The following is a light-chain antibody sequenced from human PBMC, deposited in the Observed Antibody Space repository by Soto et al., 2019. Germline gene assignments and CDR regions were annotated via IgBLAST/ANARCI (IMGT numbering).Light chain of an antibody. V-gene: IGKV1-39*01. CDR1: QSIGTS. CDR2: SAS. CDR3: QQSYTAPFT. Sequence: DFQMTQSPSSLSASVGDRVSITCRASQSIGTSLNWYQQKPGKAHKLLIYSASTLQGGGPSRFSGSGSGTDFTLTISSLQPEDFATYYCQQSYTAPFTFGPGTKVDVK. J-gene: IGKJ3*01.